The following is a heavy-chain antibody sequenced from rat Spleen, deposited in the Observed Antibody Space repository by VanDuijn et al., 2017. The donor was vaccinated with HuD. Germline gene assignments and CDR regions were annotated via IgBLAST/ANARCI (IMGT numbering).Heavy chain of an antibody. V-gene: IGHV2S61*01. CDR2: IWGNGSP. J-gene: IGHJ2*01. D-gene: IGHD1-2*01. Sequence: VQLKESGPGLVQPSQTLSLTCPVSGFSLSNYGVIWVRQPPGKGLEWMGVIWGNGSPNYNSALKSRLSISRDTSKSQVFLKMNNLKTEDTAMYFCARSDYSSPYYFDYWGQGVMVTVSS. CDR3: ARSDYSSPYYFDY. CDR1: GFSLSNYG.